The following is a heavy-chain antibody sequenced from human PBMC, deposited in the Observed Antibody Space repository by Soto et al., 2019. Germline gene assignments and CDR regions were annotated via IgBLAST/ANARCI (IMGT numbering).Heavy chain of an antibody. CDR3: AKVDADSGYDWSSGTDV. Sequence: EVQLLESGGGLVQPGGSLRLSCAASGFTFSSYAMSWVRQAPGKGLEWVSAISGSGGSTYYADSVKGRFTISRDNSKNTLYLQMNSLRAEDTAVYYCAKVDADSGYDWSSGTDVWGQGTTVTVSS. J-gene: IGHJ6*02. CDR2: ISGSGGST. CDR1: GFTFSSYA. V-gene: IGHV3-23*01. D-gene: IGHD5-12*01.